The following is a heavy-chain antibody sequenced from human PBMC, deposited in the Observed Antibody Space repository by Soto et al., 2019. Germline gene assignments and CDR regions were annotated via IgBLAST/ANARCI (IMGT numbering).Heavy chain of an antibody. J-gene: IGHJ5*02. V-gene: IGHV1-18*04. D-gene: IGHD6-19*01. Sequence: ASVKVSCKASGYTFTSYGIGWVRQAPGQGLEWMGWISAYNGNTNYAQKLQGRVTMTTDTSTSTAYMELRSLRSDDTAVYYCARALYRSGWYGWFDTWGQGTLVTVSS. CDR3: ARALYRSGWYGWFDT. CDR1: GYTFTSYG. CDR2: ISAYNGNT.